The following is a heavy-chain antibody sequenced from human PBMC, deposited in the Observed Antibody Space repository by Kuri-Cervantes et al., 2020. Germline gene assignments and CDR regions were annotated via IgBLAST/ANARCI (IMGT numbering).Heavy chain of an antibody. V-gene: IGHV1-46*01. Sequence: ASVKVSCKASGYTFTSYYMHWVRQAPGQGLEWMGIINPSGGSTSYAQKFQGRVTMTRNTSISTAYMELSSLRSEDTAVYYCARGLRSEQQLTAYGMDVWGQGTTVTDSS. D-gene: IGHD6-13*01. CDR1: GYTFTSYY. CDR2: INPSGGST. CDR3: ARGLRSEQQLTAYGMDV. J-gene: IGHJ6*02.